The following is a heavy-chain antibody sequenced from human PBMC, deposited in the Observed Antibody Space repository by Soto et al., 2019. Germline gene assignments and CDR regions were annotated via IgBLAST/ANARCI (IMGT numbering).Heavy chain of an antibody. CDR3: ARAPPLLWFGELSGY. Sequence: GGSLRLSCAASGFTFSSYSMNWVRQAPGKGLEWVSSISSSSSYIYYADSVKGRFTISRDNAKNSLYLQMNSLRAEDTAVYYCARAPPLLWFGELSGYWGQGTLVTVSS. D-gene: IGHD3-10*01. CDR2: ISSSSSYI. V-gene: IGHV3-21*01. CDR1: GFTFSSYS. J-gene: IGHJ4*02.